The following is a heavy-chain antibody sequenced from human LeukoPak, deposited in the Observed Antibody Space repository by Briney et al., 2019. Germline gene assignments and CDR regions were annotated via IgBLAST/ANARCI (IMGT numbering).Heavy chain of an antibody. CDR2: IYTSGST. CDR1: GGSFSSSSSY. D-gene: IGHD2-15*01. V-gene: IGHV4-61*02. CDR3: ARGSRGYEYYFDY. J-gene: IGHJ4*02. Sequence: SETLSLTCTVSGGSFSSSSSYWGWIRQPAGKGLEWIGRIYTSGSTNYNPSLKSRVTISVDTSKNQFSLKLSSVTAADTAVYYCARGSRGYEYYFDYWGQGTLVTVSS.